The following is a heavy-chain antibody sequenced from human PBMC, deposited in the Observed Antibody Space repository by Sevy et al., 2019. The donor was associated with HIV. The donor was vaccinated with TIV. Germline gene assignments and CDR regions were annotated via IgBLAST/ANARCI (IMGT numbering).Heavy chain of an antibody. V-gene: IGHV3-30-3*01. Sequence: GGSLRLSCAASGFTFSSYAMHWVRQAPGKGLEWVAVISYDGSNKYYEDSVKGRFTISRDNSKNTLYLQMNSLRAEDTAVYYCARDGDLIYGPAGGFDYWGQGTLVTVSS. D-gene: IGHD3-10*01. CDR1: GFTFSSYA. J-gene: IGHJ4*02. CDR2: ISYDGSNK. CDR3: ARDGDLIYGPAGGFDY.